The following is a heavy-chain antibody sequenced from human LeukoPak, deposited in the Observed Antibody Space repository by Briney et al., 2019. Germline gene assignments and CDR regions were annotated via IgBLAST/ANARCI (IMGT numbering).Heavy chain of an antibody. V-gene: IGHV4-34*01. J-gene: IGHJ4*02. CDR2: INHSAST. D-gene: IGHD6-13*01. CDR3: ARGVETAAGSSHGARGEFDH. Sequence: PSETLSLTCAVYGGSFSGYYWSWIRQPPGKGLEWIGEINHSASTNYNPSLKSRVTISVDTSKNQFSLKLSSVTAADTAVYYCARGVETAAGSSHGARGEFDHWGQGTLVTVSS. CDR1: GGSFSGYY.